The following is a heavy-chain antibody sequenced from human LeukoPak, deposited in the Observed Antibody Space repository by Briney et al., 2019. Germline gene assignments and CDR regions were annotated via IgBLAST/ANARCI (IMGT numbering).Heavy chain of an antibody. V-gene: IGHV3-23*01. CDR2: ISGSGAHT. J-gene: IGHJ4*02. Sequence: PGGSLRLSCIASGFTFSGDAMNWIRQVPGKGLEWVSAISGSGAHTFYADSVKGRFTISRDNFNDTLYLQMNSLRVDDTAIYYCARDWFNDYWGRGTLVTVSS. D-gene: IGHD3-9*01. CDR1: GFTFSGDA. CDR3: ARDWFNDY.